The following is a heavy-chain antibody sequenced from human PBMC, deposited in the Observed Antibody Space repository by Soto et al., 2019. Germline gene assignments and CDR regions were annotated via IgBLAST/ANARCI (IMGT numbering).Heavy chain of an antibody. V-gene: IGHV6-1*01. CDR1: GDSVSNNGAA. D-gene: IGHD1-7*01. J-gene: IGHJ6*03. CDR3: AGTTSYQWYYMDV. Sequence: PSETLSLTCAISGDSVSNNGAAWNWIRQSPSRGLEWLGRTYYRSKWFNDYAVSVKSRITISPDTSKNQFSLQLTSVTPEDTAVYYCAGTTSYQWYYMDVWGKGTTVTAP. CDR2: TYYRSKWFN.